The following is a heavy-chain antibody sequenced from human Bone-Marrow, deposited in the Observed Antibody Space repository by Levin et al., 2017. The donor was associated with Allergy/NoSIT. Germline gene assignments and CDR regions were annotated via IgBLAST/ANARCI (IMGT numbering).Heavy chain of an antibody. CDR1: GFTFSSYS. V-gene: IGHV3-21*01. Sequence: GGSLRLSCAASGFTFSSYSMNWVRQAPGKGLEWVSSISSSSSYIYYADSVKGRFTISRDNAKNSLYLQMNSLRAEDTAVYYCARDLGHGYSSSRPNWFDPWGQGTLVTVSS. CDR2: ISSSSSYI. D-gene: IGHD6-13*01. CDR3: ARDLGHGYSSSRPNWFDP. J-gene: IGHJ5*02.